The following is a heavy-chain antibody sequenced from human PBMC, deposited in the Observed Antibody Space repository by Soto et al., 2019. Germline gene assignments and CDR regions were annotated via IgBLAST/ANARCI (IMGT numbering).Heavy chain of an antibody. D-gene: IGHD3-16*01. J-gene: IGHJ3*02. V-gene: IGHV4-34*01. CDR3: ARGPTVWDAFDI. CDR2: INHSGST. CDR1: GGSFSGYY. Sequence: PSETLSLTXAVYGGSFSGYYWSWIRQPPGKGLEWIGEINHSGSTNYNPSLKSRVTISVDTSKNQFSLKLSSVTAADTAVYYCARGPTVWDAFDIWGQGTMVTVSS.